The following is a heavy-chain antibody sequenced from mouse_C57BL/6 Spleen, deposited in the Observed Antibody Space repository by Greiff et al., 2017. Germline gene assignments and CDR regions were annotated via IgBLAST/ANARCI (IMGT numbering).Heavy chain of an antibody. D-gene: IGHD1-1*01. CDR3: ARSLGSRAFAY. CDR2: IRNKANGYTT. V-gene: IGHV7-3*01. Sequence: EVKLQESGGGLVQPGGSLSLSCAASGFTFTDYYMSWVRQPPGKALEWLGFIRNKANGYTTEYSASVKGRFTISRDNSQSILYLQMNALRAEDSATYYCARSLGSRAFAYWGQGTLVTVSA. CDR1: GFTFTDYY. J-gene: IGHJ3*01.